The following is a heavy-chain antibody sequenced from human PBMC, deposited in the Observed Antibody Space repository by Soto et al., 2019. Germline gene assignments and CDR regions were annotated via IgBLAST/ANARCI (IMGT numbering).Heavy chain of an antibody. J-gene: IGHJ6*02. CDR2: IYPGDSDT. D-gene: IGHD2-2*01. V-gene: IGHV5-51*01. Sequence: PGESLKISCKGSGYSFTSYWIGWVRQMPGKGLEWMGIIYPGDSDTRYSPSFQGQVTISADKSISNAYLQWSILKASDTAMYYCARSGPAAMFYYYYGMDVWGQGTTVTV. CDR3: ARSGPAAMFYYYYGMDV. CDR1: GYSFTSYW.